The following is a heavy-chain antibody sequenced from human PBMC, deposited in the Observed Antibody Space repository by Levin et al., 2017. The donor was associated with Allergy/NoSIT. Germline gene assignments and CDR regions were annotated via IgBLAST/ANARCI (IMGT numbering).Heavy chain of an antibody. D-gene: IGHD3-22*01. CDR1: GGSISSSNYY. CDR2: IYYSGST. V-gene: IGHV4-39*01. CDR3: ARQPPYHYDTSGYHY. Sequence: SQTLSLTCTVSGGSISSSNYYWGWIRQPPGKGLEWIGSIYYSGSTYYNPSLKSRVTISVDTSKNQFSLKLSSVTAADTAVYYCARQPPYHYDTSGYHYWGQGTLVTVSS. J-gene: IGHJ4*02.